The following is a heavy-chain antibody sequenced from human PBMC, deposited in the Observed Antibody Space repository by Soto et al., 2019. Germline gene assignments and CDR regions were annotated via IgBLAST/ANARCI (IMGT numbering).Heavy chain of an antibody. V-gene: IGHV3-33*01. Sequence: GGSLRLSCAASGFTFSSYGMHWVRQAPGKGLEWVAVIWYDGSNKYYADSVKGRFTISRDNSKNTLYLQMNSLRAEDTAVYYCAREVLTTVVTPSSDYYGMDVWGQGTTVTVSS. J-gene: IGHJ6*02. CDR2: IWYDGSNK. CDR1: GFTFSSYG. D-gene: IGHD4-17*01. CDR3: AREVLTTVVTPSSDYYGMDV.